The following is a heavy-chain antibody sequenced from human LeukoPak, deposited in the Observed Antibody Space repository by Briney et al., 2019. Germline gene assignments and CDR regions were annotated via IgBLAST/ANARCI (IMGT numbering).Heavy chain of an antibody. D-gene: IGHD5-18*01. CDR1: GCTFTVYY. J-gene: IGHJ4*02. V-gene: IGHV1-2*02. CDR3: ARGQLSNTAMVTR. Sequence: ASVRVSFKASGCTFTVYYMHWVRQAPGQGLEWMGWINPNSGGTNYAQKFQGRVTMTRDTSISTAYTELSRLRSDDTAVYYCARGQLSNTAMVTRWGQGTLVTVSS. CDR2: INPNSGGT.